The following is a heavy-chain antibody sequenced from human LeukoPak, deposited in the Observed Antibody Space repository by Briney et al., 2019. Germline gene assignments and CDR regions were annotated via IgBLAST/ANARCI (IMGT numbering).Heavy chain of an antibody. CDR3: ARDPYSGSYGNYYYYFMDV. CDR1: GFTFSSYE. V-gene: IGHV3-21*01. J-gene: IGHJ6*03. Sequence: GGSLRLSCAASGFTFSSYEMNWVRQAPGKGLEWVSSITSGSSYRFYADSVKGRFTISRDNAKNSLYLQMNSLRAEDTAVYYCARDPYSGSYGNYYYYFMDVWGKGTTVTISS. D-gene: IGHD1-26*01. CDR2: ITSGSSYR.